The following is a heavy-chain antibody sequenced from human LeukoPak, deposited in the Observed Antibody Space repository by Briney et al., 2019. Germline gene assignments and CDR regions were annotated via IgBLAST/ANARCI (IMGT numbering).Heavy chain of an antibody. V-gene: IGHV1-2*06. CDR1: GYTFSGYY. CDR3: ARVVSSVAADVWYFDL. CDR2: INPNSGGT. D-gene: IGHD6-25*01. Sequence: GASVKVSCKASGYTFSGYYMHWVRQAPGQGLEWLGRINPNSGGTNCAQKFQGRVTMTRDTSISTAYMELSRLRSDDTAVYYCARVVSSVAADVWYFDLWGRGTLVTVSS. J-gene: IGHJ2*01.